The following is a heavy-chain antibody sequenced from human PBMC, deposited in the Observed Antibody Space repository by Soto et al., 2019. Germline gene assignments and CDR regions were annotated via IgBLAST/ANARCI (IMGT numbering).Heavy chain of an antibody. CDR1: GGSISSGDYY. J-gene: IGHJ4*02. CDR3: AREKVVVITRYFDY. CDR2: IYYSGST. D-gene: IGHD3-22*01. Sequence: SETLSLTCTVSGGSISSGDYYWSWIRQPPGKGLEWIGYIYYSGSTYYNPSLKSRVTISVDTSKNQFSLKLSSVTAADTAVCYCAREKVVVITRYFDYWGQGTLVTVSS. V-gene: IGHV4-30-4*01.